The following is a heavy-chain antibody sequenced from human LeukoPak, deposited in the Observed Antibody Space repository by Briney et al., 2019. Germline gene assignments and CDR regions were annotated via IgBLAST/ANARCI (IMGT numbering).Heavy chain of an antibody. CDR2: ISEGGNNK. J-gene: IGHJ4*02. CDR1: GFTFDSYA. D-gene: IGHD6-13*01. Sequence: TGGSLRLSCEASGFTFDSYAIHWVRQARVKGLDWVAVISEGGNNKYHADSVKGRFTISRDNSKNTVYLQMNSLRTEDTAVYYCGRDYWYLPDYWGQGTLVTVSS. V-gene: IGHV3-30-3*01. CDR3: GRDYWYLPDY.